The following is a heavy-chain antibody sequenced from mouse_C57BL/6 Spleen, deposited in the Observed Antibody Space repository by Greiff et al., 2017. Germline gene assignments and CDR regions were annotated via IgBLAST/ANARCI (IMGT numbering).Heavy chain of an antibody. CDR3: ARGDYDDAMDY. V-gene: IGHV1-53*01. Sequence: QVQLQQPGTELVKPGASVKLSCKASDYTFPSYWMHWVKQRPGQGLEWIGNINPSNGGTNYNEKFKSKATLTVDKSSSTAYMQLSSLTSEDSAVYYCARGDYDDAMDYWGQGTSVTVSS. CDR1: DYTFPSYW. CDR2: INPSNGGT. D-gene: IGHD2-4*01. J-gene: IGHJ4*01.